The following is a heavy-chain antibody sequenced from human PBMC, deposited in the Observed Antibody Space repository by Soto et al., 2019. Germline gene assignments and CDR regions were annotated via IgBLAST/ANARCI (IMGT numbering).Heavy chain of an antibody. CDR2: IYHSGST. J-gene: IGHJ5*02. D-gene: IGHD2-15*01. CDR3: ARGSGYCSGGSCSNWFVP. V-gene: IGHV4-30-2*01. CDR1: GGSISSGGYS. Sequence: PSETLSLTCAVPGGSISSGGYSWSWIRQPPGKGLEWNGYIYHSGSTYYNPSLKSRVTVSVDRSKNQFSLKLSSVTAADTAVYYCARGSGYCSGGSCSNWFVPWGQGTLVTVSS.